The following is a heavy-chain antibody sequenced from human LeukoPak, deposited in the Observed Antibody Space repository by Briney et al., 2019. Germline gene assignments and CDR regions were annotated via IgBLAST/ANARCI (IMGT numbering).Heavy chain of an antibody. CDR2: ISSSSSYI. V-gene: IGHV3-21*01. CDR1: GFTFSSYS. Sequence: GGSLRLSCAASGFTFSSYSMNWVRQAPGKGLEWVSSISSSSSYIYYADSVKGRFTISRDNAKNSLYLQMNSLRAEDTAVYYCAREGGLGAFDIWGQGTMVTVSS. J-gene: IGHJ3*02. CDR3: AREGGLGAFDI. D-gene: IGHD3-16*01.